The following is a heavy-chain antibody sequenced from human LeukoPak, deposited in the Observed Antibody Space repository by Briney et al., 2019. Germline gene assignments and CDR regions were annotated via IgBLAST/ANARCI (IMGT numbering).Heavy chain of an antibody. CDR3: ATYSGPGYYYYYYYMDV. Sequence: SVKVSCKASGGTFSSYAISWVRQAPGQGLEWMGGIIPIFGTANYAQKFQGRVTITTDESTSTAYMELSSLRSEDTAVYYCATYSGPGYYYYYYYMDVWGKGTTVTVSS. D-gene: IGHD2-21*01. CDR1: GGTFSSYA. CDR2: IIPIFGTA. V-gene: IGHV1-69*05. J-gene: IGHJ6*03.